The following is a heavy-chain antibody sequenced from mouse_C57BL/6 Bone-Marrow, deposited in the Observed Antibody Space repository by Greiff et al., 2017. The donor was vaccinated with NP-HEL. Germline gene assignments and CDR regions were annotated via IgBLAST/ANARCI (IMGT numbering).Heavy chain of an antibody. CDR1: GYSFTGYY. Sequence: EVKVEESGPELVKPGASVKISCKASGYSFTGYYMNWVKQSPEKSLEWIGEINPSTGGTTYNQKFKAKATLTVDKSSSTAYMQLKSLTSEDSAVYYCARETADYWGQGTTLTVSS. J-gene: IGHJ2*01. CDR3: ARETADY. V-gene: IGHV1-42*01. D-gene: IGHD1-2*01. CDR2: INPSTGGT.